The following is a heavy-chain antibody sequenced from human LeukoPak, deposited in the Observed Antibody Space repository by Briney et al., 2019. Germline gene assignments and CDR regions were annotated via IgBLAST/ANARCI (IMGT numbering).Heavy chain of an antibody. J-gene: IGHJ5*02. CDR3: AREWDCSSTSCSNWFDP. CDR2: INPIFGTA. Sequence: GASVKVSCKASGYTFTSYGISWVRQAPGQGLEWMGGINPIFGTANYAQKFQGRVTITTDESTSTAYMELSSLRSEDTAVYYCAREWDCSSTSCSNWFDPWGQGTLVTVSS. D-gene: IGHD2-2*01. V-gene: IGHV1-69*05. CDR1: GYTFTSYG.